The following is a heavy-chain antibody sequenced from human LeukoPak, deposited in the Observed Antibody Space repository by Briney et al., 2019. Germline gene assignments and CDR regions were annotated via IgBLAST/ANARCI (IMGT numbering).Heavy chain of an antibody. D-gene: IGHD5-18*01. CDR1: GFTSMNAW. Sequence: GGSLRLSCAASGFTSMNAWMSWVRQAPGKAPERVARIKSKRDGETTDYAAPVKGRFTISRDDSKNTLYLQMNSLKTEDTALYYCTTDGGVIGQVWLSYWGQGTLVTVSS. CDR2: IKSKRDGETT. V-gene: IGHV3-15*01. CDR3: TTDGGVIGQVWLSY. J-gene: IGHJ4*02.